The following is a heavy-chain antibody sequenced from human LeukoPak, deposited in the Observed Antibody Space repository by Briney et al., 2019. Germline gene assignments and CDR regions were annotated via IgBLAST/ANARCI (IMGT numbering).Heavy chain of an antibody. CDR1: GFTVSTHS. D-gene: IGHD3-10*01. CDR2: IGSTAI. J-gene: IGHJ4*02. Sequence: PGRSLRLSCAASGFTVSTHSMGWVRQAPGQGLEWVSYIGSTAIYADSVRGRFTISRDNAENSLYLQMNSLRAEDTAVYYCARDGPPAGAGDFDYWGQGTPVTVSS. V-gene: IGHV3-48*01. CDR3: ARDGPPAGAGDFDY.